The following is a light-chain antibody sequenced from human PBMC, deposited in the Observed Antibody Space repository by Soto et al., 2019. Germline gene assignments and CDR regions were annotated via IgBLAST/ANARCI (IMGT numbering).Light chain of an antibody. Sequence: QSVLTQPASVSGSPGQSITISCTGTSSDIGAYNFVSWYQHHPGKAPKLLIYEVAYRPSGISNRFSGSKSANTASLTISGLQAEDEADYFCCSYSGSDTLLFGGGTQLTVL. J-gene: IGLJ3*02. CDR1: SSDIGAYNF. V-gene: IGLV2-14*01. CDR3: CSYSGSDTLL. CDR2: EVA.